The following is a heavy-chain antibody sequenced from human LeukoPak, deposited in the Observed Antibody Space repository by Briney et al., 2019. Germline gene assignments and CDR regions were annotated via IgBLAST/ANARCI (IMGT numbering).Heavy chain of an antibody. CDR2: VTYSGAPT. D-gene: IGHD2-2*01. Sequence: GGSLRLSCAASGFTFSDYAMSWVRQAPGKGLEWVSAVTYSGAPTYYADSVKGRFTISRDTPKNTLYLQMNSLVEDTAVYYCAKGLQRTPYYYYGMDVWGQGTTVTVSS. CDR3: AKGLQRTPYYYYGMDV. V-gene: IGHV3-23*01. CDR1: GFTFSDYA. J-gene: IGHJ6*02.